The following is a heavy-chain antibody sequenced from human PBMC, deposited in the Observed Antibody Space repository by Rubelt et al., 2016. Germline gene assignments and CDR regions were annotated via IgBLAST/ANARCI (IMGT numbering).Heavy chain of an antibody. J-gene: IGHJ6*02. CDR1: GGSFSGYY. CDR2: INHSGST. D-gene: IGHD5-18*01. Sequence: QVQLQQWGAGLLKPSETLSLTCAVYGGSFSGYYWSWIRQPPGKGLEWIGEINHSGSTNYNPSLKSRVTISVDTSKNQFSLKLSSVTAADTAVYYCARGPRYSYGYTGHYYYYYGMDVWGQGTTVTVSS. CDR3: ARGPRYSYGYTGHYYYYYGMDV. V-gene: IGHV4-34*01.